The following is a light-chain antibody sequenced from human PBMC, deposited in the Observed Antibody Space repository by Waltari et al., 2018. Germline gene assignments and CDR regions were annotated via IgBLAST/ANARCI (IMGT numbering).Light chain of an antibody. CDR3: RQSYIIPPVT. Sequence: DIHMTQSPSSLSASVGDRANITCRASQRIGPNLYWYQQKPGKAPKVLIYAASSLQCGVPSRFIGGGSGTDFSLTISSRQPEDYATFYCRQSYIIPPVTFGGGTKVEI. CDR2: AAS. V-gene: IGKV1-39*01. CDR1: QRIGPN. J-gene: IGKJ4*01.